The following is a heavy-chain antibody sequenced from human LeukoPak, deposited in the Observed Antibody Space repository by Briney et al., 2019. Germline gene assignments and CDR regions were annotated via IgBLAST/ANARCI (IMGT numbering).Heavy chain of an antibody. Sequence: PSETLSLTCTVSGGSISSSSYYWAWIRQPPGKELKWIGSIFYSGSTYYNPSLRGRVTISVDTSQNQFSLRLSSVTAADTAVYYCATPTIYYYDSSGDYWGQGTLVTVSS. CDR3: ATPTIYYYDSSGDY. V-gene: IGHV4-39*01. J-gene: IGHJ4*02. D-gene: IGHD3-22*01. CDR2: IFYSGST. CDR1: GGSISSSSYY.